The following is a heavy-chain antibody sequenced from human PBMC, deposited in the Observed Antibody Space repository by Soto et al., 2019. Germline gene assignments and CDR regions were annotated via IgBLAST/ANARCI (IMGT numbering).Heavy chain of an antibody. CDR3: AKRQGIGAAAKNFDF. Sequence: PGGSLRLSCAASGFIFSNHAMSWVRQVPGKGLEWVSSISAGGNLIYYADSVRGRFTMSRDNSKNMLYLQMNSLRAEDTAVYFCAKRQGIGAAAKNFDFWGQGARVTVSS. CDR2: ISAGGNLI. CDR1: GFIFSNHA. D-gene: IGHD6-13*01. J-gene: IGHJ4*02. V-gene: IGHV3-23*01.